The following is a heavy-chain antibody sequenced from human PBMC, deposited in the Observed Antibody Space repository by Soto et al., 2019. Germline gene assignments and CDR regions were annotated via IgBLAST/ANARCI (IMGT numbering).Heavy chain of an antibody. V-gene: IGHV3-11*01. Sequence: GGSLRLSCAASGFTFSDYYMSWIRQAPGNGLEWVSYISSSGSTIYYADSVKGRFTISRDNAKNSLYLQMNSLRAEDTAVYYCAREGMGGYCSGGSCYPAYGMGVWGQGTTVTVSS. J-gene: IGHJ6*02. D-gene: IGHD2-15*01. CDR1: GFTFSDYY. CDR2: ISSSGSTI. CDR3: AREGMGGYCSGGSCYPAYGMGV.